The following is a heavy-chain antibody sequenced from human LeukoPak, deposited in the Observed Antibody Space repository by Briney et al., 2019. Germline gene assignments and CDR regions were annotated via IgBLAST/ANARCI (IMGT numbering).Heavy chain of an antibody. CDR2: ISSSGSTI. J-gene: IGHJ3*02. CDR3: ARENVSPRTDAFDI. D-gene: IGHD1-1*01. CDR1: GFTFSDYY. Sequence: GGSLRLSCAASGFTFSDYYMSWIRRAPGKGLEWVSYISSSGSTIYYADSVKGRFTNSRDNAKNSLYLQMNSLRAEDTALYYCARENVSPRTDAFDIWGQGTMVTVSS. V-gene: IGHV3-11*01.